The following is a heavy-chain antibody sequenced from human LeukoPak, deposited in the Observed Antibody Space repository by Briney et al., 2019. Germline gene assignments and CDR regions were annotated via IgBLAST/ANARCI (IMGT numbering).Heavy chain of an antibody. D-gene: IGHD1-26*01. V-gene: IGHV3-9*01. Sequence: PGGSLRLSCAASGFTFNDYAMHWFRQAPGKGLEWVSGVSWDSATIAYADSAKGRFTISRDNAKNSLHLQMNSLRPEGTALYFCAKRRGSYWAFDIWGQGTMVTVSS. CDR3: AKRRGSYWAFDI. CDR1: GFTFNDYA. J-gene: IGHJ3*02. CDR2: VSWDSATI.